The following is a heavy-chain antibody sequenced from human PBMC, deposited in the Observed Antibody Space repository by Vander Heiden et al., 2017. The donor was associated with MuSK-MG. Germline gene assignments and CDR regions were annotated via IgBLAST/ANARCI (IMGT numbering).Heavy chain of an antibody. D-gene: IGHD1-26*01. Sequence: QVQLQQWGAGLLKPSETLSLTCAVYGGSFSGYYWSWIRQPPGKGLEWIGEINHSGSTNYNPALKSRVTISVDTSKNQFSLKMRSVTAADTAVYYFARRGGGELLHFDYWGQGTLVTVSS. J-gene: IGHJ4*02. V-gene: IGHV4-34*01. CDR1: GGSFSGYY. CDR3: ARRGGGELLHFDY. CDR2: INHSGST.